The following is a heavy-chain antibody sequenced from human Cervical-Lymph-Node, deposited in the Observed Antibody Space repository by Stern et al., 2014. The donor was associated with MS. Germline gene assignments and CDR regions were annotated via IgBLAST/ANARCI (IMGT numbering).Heavy chain of an antibody. Sequence: QVQLQESGPGLVKPSGTLSLTCTVSGGSISSSNWWSWVRQPPGKGLEWIGEIYHSGSTKYNPSLKSRVTISVDKSKDQFSLELTSVTAADTAMYYCARDARGGGDCCNWFDPWGQGTLVTVSS. CDR1: GGSISSSNW. V-gene: IGHV4-4*02. J-gene: IGHJ5*02. CDR2: IYHSGST. CDR3: ARDARGGGDCCNWFDP. D-gene: IGHD2-21*02.